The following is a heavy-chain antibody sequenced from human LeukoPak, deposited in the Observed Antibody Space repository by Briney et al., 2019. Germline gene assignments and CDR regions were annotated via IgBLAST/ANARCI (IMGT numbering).Heavy chain of an antibody. CDR1: GFTFSSYA. J-gene: IGHJ4*02. V-gene: IGHV3-23*01. CDR2: ISGSGGST. D-gene: IGHD6-13*01. Sequence: GGSLRLSCAASGFTFSSYAMSWVRQAPGKGLEWVSAISGSGGSTYYADSVKGRFTISRDNSKNTLYLQMNSLRAEDTAVYYCAKVGWGGQQLGPLYFDYWGQGTLVTVSS. CDR3: AKVGWGGQQLGPLYFDY.